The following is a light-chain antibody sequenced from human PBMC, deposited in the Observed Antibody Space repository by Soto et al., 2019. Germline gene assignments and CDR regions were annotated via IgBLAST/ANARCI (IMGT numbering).Light chain of an antibody. J-gene: IGKJ3*01. V-gene: IGKV3-11*01. Sequence: EIVLTQSPATLSLSPGERATLSCRASQSVSSYLAWYQQKPGQTPRLLIYDASNRATGIPARFSGSGSGTDFTLTISSLEPEDFAVYYCLQRGDWPLTFGPGTKVDIK. CDR2: DAS. CDR1: QSVSSY. CDR3: LQRGDWPLT.